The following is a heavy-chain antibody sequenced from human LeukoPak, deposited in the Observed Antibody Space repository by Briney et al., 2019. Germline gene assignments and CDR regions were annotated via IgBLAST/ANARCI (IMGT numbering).Heavy chain of an antibody. CDR1: GGSISSGDYY. V-gene: IGHV4-30-4*01. CDR2: IYYSAST. CDR3: ATVLHEGYFDY. Sequence: SQTLSLTCTVSGGSISSGDYYWTWIPQPPGKGLEWIGYIYYSASTYDNPSLKRRVTISVDPSKNQYSLRLSSVAASDTAVYYCATVLHEGYFDYWGQGTLVTVSS. J-gene: IGHJ4*02.